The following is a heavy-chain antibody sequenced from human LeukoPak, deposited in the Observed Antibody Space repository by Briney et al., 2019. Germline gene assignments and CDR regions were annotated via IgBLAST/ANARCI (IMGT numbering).Heavy chain of an antibody. V-gene: IGHV1-2*02. CDR3: ARIHLQDYYDSSGVDY. CDR1: GYTFTGYY. Sequence: GASVKVSCKASGYTFTGYYMHWVRQAPGQGLEWMGWINPNSGGTNYAQKFQGRVTMTRDTSTSTAYMELRSLRSDDTAVYYCARIHLQDYYDSSGVDYWGQGTLVTVSS. D-gene: IGHD3-22*01. J-gene: IGHJ4*02. CDR2: INPNSGGT.